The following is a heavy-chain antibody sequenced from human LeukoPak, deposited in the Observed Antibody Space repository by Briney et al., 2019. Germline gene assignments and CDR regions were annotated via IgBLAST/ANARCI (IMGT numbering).Heavy chain of an antibody. CDR1: GFTFRSYG. CDR2: IWYDGSNK. D-gene: IGHD7-27*01. J-gene: IGHJ4*02. V-gene: IGHV3-33*01. Sequence: GGALRLSCPASGFTFRSYGMHWVRQAPGKGLEGVAVIWYDGSNKYYADSVKGRFTISRDNSKNTLYLQMNSLRAEDTAVYYCARGNLGIGSWDYWGQGTLVTVSS. CDR3: ARGNLGIGSWDY.